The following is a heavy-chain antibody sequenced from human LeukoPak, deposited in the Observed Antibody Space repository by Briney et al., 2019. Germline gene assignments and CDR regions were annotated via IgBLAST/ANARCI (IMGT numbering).Heavy chain of an antibody. V-gene: IGHV3-48*04. D-gene: IGHD3-3*01. J-gene: IGHJ4*02. Sequence: GGSLRLSCAASGFTFSSYSMNWVRQAPGKGLEWVSYISSSGSTIYYADSVKGRFTISRDNAKNSLYLQMNSLRAEDTAVYYCARTYDFWSGYLDYWGQGTLVTVSS. CDR2: ISSSGSTI. CDR1: GFTFSSYS. CDR3: ARTYDFWSGYLDY.